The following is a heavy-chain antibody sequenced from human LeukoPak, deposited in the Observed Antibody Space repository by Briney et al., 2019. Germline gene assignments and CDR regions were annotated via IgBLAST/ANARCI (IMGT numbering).Heavy chain of an antibody. D-gene: IGHD6-13*01. CDR3: ARQIASAGTAGFDF. CDR2: IYSTGST. V-gene: IGHV4-4*07. Sequence: SETLSLTCTVSGGSISSYYWSWIRQPAGKGLEWIGRIYSTGSTNYNPSLKSRVTMSVDTSKNQFSLRLRSVTAADTAVYYCARQIASAGTAGFDFRGQGALVTVSS. J-gene: IGHJ4*02. CDR1: GGSISSYY.